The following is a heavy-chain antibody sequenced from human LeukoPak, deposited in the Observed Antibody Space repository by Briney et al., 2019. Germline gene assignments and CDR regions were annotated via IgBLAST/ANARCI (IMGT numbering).Heavy chain of an antibody. V-gene: IGHV1-2*06. CDR1: GYPFTGYY. Sequence: ASVKVSCKASGYPFTGYYMHWVRQAPGQGLEWMGRINPNSGGTNYAQKFQGRVTMTRDTSISTAYMELSRLRSDDTAVYYCARDLYDFWSGYSLYYYYYGMDVWGQGTTVTVSS. D-gene: IGHD3-3*01. J-gene: IGHJ6*02. CDR3: ARDLYDFWSGYSLYYYYYGMDV. CDR2: INPNSGGT.